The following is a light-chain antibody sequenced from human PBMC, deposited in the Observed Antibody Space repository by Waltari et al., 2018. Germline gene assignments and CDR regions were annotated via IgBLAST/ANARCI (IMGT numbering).Light chain of an antibody. CDR3: QQSYSIPCA. CDR1: QSISTY. V-gene: IGKV1-39*01. CDR2: AAS. J-gene: IGKJ2*01. Sequence: DIQMTQSPSSLSASVGDRVTITCRASQSISTYLNWYQVKPGKAPKLLISAASTLQGGVPSMFSGSGSGADFTLTISNLQPDDYATYYCQQSYSIPCAFGQGTKLEIK.